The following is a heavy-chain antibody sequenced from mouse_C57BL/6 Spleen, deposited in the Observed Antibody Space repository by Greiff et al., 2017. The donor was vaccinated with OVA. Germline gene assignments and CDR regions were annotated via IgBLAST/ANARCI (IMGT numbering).Heavy chain of an antibody. D-gene: IGHD4-1*01. Sequence: VQLQQSGAELVRPGTSVKVSCKASGYAFTNYLIEWVKQRPGQGLEWIGVINPGSGGTNYNEKFKGKATLTADKSSSTAYMQLSSLTSEDSAVYFCARSGTVYWYFDVWGTGTTVTVSS. CDR3: ARSGTVYWYFDV. V-gene: IGHV1-54*01. CDR1: GYAFTNYL. J-gene: IGHJ1*03. CDR2: INPGSGGT.